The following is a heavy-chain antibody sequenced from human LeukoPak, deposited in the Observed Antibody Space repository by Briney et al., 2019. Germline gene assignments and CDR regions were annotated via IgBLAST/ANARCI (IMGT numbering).Heavy chain of an antibody. CDR1: GGSISSGGYY. CDR3: ARSGTVTTWNY. V-gene: IGHV4-31*03. Sequence: SETLSLTCTVSGGSISSGGYYWSWIRQYPGKGLEWIGCIYYSGTTYYHPSLTSRVAISVDTSKNQFSLKLNSVTAADTAVYYCARSGTVTTWNYWGQGTLVTVSS. D-gene: IGHD4-17*01. J-gene: IGHJ4*02. CDR2: IYYSGTT.